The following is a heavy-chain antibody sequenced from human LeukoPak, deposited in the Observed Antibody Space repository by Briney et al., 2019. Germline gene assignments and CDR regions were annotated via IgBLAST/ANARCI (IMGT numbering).Heavy chain of an antibody. CDR2: ISSSGGST. J-gene: IGHJ4*02. D-gene: IGHD6-25*01. CDR3: AKDRTYTSGWRFFDY. CDR1: GFTFSSYV. Sequence: GGSLRLSCAASGFTFSSYVMGWVRQAPGKGLEWVSGISSSGGSTYYADSVKGRFTISRDNSKNTLFLQMDSLRAEDTAVYYCAKDRTYTSGWRFFDYWGQGTWSPSP. V-gene: IGHV3-23*01.